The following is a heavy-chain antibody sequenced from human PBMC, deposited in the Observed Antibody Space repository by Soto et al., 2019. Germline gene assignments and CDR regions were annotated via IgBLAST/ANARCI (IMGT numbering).Heavy chain of an antibody. Sequence: QVQLVQSGAEVKKPGASVKVSCKASGYTFTSYYMHWVRQAPGQGLEWMGIINPSGGSTSYAQKFQGRVTMTRDTSTSTVYMELSSLGSEDTAVYYCARRSVTARDGMDVWGQGSTVTVSS. CDR3: ARRSVTARDGMDV. CDR2: INPSGGST. D-gene: IGHD2-21*02. J-gene: IGHJ6*02. CDR1: GYTFTSYY. V-gene: IGHV1-46*01.